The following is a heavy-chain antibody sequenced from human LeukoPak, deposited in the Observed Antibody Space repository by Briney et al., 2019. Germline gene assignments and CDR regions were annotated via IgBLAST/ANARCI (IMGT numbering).Heavy chain of an antibody. CDR3: ARGPAVTMIVVVKDDAFDI. V-gene: IGHV1-8*01. CDR1: GYTFTSYD. CDR2: MNPNSGNT. Sequence: GASVKVSCKASGYTFTSYDINWVRQATGQGLEWMGWMNPNSGNTGYAQKLQGRVTMTRNTSISTAYMELSSLRSEDTAVYYCARGPAVTMIVVVKDDAFDIWGQGTMVTVSS. D-gene: IGHD3-22*01. J-gene: IGHJ3*02.